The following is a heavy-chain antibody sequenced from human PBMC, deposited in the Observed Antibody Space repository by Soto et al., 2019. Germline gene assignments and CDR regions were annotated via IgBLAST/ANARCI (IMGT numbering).Heavy chain of an antibody. J-gene: IGHJ4*02. CDR2: ISSSAGSA. V-gene: IGHV3-23*01. D-gene: IGHD2-2*01. Sequence: PGGSLRLSCAASGFTFSSYAMNWVRQAPGEGLEWVSGISSSAGSADYADSVKGRFTISRDNSKNTLYLQLNSLRVEDTAVYYCAKVLDIVRLPADYCFHTWGQGTLVTVSS. CDR3: AKVLDIVRLPADYCFHT. CDR1: GFTFSSYA.